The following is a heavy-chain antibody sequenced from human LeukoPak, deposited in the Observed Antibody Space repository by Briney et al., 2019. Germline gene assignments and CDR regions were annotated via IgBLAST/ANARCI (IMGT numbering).Heavy chain of an antibody. J-gene: IGHJ4*02. Sequence: GASVKVSCKASGYTFTSYAMHWVRQAPGQRLEWMGWINAGNSNTKYSQTFQGRVTITRDTSANTAYMELSSLRSEDTAVYYCARLGKGSGFSVTLDYWGQGTLVTVSS. V-gene: IGHV1-3*01. CDR3: ARLGKGSGFSVTLDY. D-gene: IGHD1-26*01. CDR1: GYTFTSYA. CDR2: INAGNSNT.